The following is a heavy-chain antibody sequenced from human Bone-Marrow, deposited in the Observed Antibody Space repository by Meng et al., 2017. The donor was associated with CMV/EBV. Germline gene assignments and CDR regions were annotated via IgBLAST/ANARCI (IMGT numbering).Heavy chain of an antibody. Sequence: GESLKISCAASGFTFSSYWMSWVRQAPGKGLEWVANIKQDGSEKYYVDSVKGRFTISRDNAKNSLYLQMNSLRAEDTAVYYCARLLPDPQWELVIDAFDFWGQGTMVTVSS. D-gene: IGHD1-26*01. CDR3: ARLLPDPQWELVIDAFDF. CDR1: GFTFSSYW. V-gene: IGHV3-7*01. J-gene: IGHJ3*01. CDR2: IKQDGSEK.